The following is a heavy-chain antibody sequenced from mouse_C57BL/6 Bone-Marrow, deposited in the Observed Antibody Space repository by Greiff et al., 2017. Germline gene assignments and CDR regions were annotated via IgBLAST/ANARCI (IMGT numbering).Heavy chain of an antibody. CDR1: GFNIKDYY. CDR2: IDPEDGDT. D-gene: IGHD1-1*01. Sequence: VQLQQSGAELVRPGASVKLSCTASGFNIKDYYMHWVKQRPEQGLEWIGRIDPEDGDTEYAPKFQGKATMTADTSSNTAYLQLSSLTSEDTAVYYCTPFYYGSSPCGYWGQGTTLTVSS. CDR3: TPFYYGSSPCGY. J-gene: IGHJ2*01. V-gene: IGHV14-1*01.